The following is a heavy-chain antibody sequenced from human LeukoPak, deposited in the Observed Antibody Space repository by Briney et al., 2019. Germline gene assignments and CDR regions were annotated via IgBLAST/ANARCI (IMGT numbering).Heavy chain of an antibody. CDR1: GFTFSSYG. Sequence: GGSLRLSCAASGFTFSSYGMHWVRQALGKGLEWVAVISYDGSNKYYADSVKGRFTISRDNSKNTLYLQMNSLRAEDTAVYYCARGYSGYVADAFDIWGQGTMVTVSS. V-gene: IGHV3-30*03. CDR3: ARGYSGYVADAFDI. D-gene: IGHD5-12*01. J-gene: IGHJ3*02. CDR2: ISYDGSNK.